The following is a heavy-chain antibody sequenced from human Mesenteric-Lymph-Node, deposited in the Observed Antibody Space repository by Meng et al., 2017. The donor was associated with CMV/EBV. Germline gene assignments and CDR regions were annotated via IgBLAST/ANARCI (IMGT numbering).Heavy chain of an antibody. V-gene: IGHV4-39*02. CDR3: ARDTLTYSYGPGWIDP. J-gene: IGHJ5*02. D-gene: IGHD3-10*01. Sequence: PHRPAPGPRLVKPSETLPLKCTVSGGSISSSWHYWGWIRQPPGKGLEWIGSIFYSGSAHYNPALESRVTISIDKSKNEFFLNLGSVTAADTAMYFCARDTLTYSYGPGWIDPWGQGTLVTVS. CDR1: GGSISSSWHY. CDR2: IFYSGSA.